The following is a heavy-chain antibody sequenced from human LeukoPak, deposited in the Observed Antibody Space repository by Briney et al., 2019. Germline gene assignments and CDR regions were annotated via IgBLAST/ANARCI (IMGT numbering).Heavy chain of an antibody. J-gene: IGHJ4*02. CDR2: INHSGST. D-gene: IGHD3-10*01. V-gene: IGHV4-34*01. CDR1: GGSFSGYY. CDR3: ARRGDYYGSGSYSAVD. Sequence: SSETLSLTCAVYGGSFSGYYWSWIRQPPGKGLEWIGEINHSGSTNYNPSLKSRVTISVDTSKNQFSLKLSSVTAADTAVYYCARRGDYYGSGSYSAVDWGQRTLVTVSS.